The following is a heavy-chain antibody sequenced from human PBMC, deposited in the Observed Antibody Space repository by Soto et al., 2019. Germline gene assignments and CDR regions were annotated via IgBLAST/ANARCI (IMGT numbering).Heavy chain of an antibody. J-gene: IGHJ4*02. CDR3: AKRARTYYDFWSGHIEY. CDR2: ISYDGSNK. CDR1: GFTFSSYG. V-gene: IGHV3-30*18. D-gene: IGHD3-3*01. Sequence: PGGSLRLSCAASGFTFSSYGMHWVRQAPGKGLEWVAVISYDGSNKYYADSVKGRFTISRDNSKNTLYLQMNSLRAEDTAVYYCAKRARTYYDFWSGHIEYWGQGTLVTVSS.